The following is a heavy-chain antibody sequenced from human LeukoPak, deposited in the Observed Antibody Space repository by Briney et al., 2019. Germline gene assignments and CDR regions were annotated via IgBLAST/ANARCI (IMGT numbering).Heavy chain of an antibody. V-gene: IGHV1-46*01. CDR1: GYTFTGYY. CDR3: ARTRDDYTHADY. Sequence: ASVKVSCMASGYTFTGYYMHWVRQAPGQGLEWMGIINPSGGSASYAQKFQGRVTMTRDTSTSTVYMELSSLRSEDTAVYYCARTRDDYTHADYWGQGTLVTVSS. CDR2: INPSGGSA. D-gene: IGHD5-24*01. J-gene: IGHJ4*02.